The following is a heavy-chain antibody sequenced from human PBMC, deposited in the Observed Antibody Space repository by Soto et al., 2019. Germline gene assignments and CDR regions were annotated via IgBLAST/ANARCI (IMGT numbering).Heavy chain of an antibody. J-gene: IGHJ3*02. Sequence: GGSLRLSCAASGFTFSDYYMSWIRQAPGKGLEWVSYIISSSSYTNYADSVEGRFTLSRVIAKNSLYLQMNSLRAEDTAVYYCARDINRYCSGGSCYAFDIWGQGTMVTVSS. CDR1: GFTFSDYY. V-gene: IGHV3-11*06. D-gene: IGHD2-15*01. CDR2: IISSSSYT. CDR3: ARDINRYCSGGSCYAFDI.